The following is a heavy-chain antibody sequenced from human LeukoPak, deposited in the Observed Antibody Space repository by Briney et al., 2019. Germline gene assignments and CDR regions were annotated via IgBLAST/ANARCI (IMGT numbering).Heavy chain of an antibody. CDR2: INEDGSEK. Sequence: GGSLRLSCEAAGFIFRNYWMGWVRQAPGKGLEWVANINEDGSEKYYVDSVRGRFTISRDNAKNSPYLQMNILRPEDTAVFYCLSGPGHCGQGTLVTVSS. CDR3: LSGPGH. CDR1: GFIFRNYW. V-gene: IGHV3-7*01. J-gene: IGHJ4*02.